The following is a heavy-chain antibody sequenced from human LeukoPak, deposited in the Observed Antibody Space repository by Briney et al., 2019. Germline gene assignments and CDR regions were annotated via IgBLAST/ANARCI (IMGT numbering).Heavy chain of an antibody. V-gene: IGHV3-23*01. CDR2: ISGSGGST. J-gene: IGHJ4*02. CDR1: GFTFSTYS. CDR3: AKVLYCSSTSCYTGGFDY. Sequence: GGSLRLSCAASGFTFSTYSMNWVRQAPGKGLEWVSAISGSGGSTYYADSVKGRFTISRDNSKNTLYPQMNSLRAEDTAVYYCAKVLYCSSTSCYTGGFDYWGQGTLVTVSS. D-gene: IGHD2-2*02.